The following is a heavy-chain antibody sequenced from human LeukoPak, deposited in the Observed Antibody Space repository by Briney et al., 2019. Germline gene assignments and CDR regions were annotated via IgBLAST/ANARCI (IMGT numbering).Heavy chain of an antibody. D-gene: IGHD3-10*01. CDR2: IYTSGST. Sequence: SETLSLTCTVSGGSISSYYWSWIRQPAGKGLEWIGRIYTSGSTNYNPSLKSRVTMSVDTSKNQFSVKLSSVTAADTAVYYCAREGYYGSGGNMDVWGKGTTVTVSS. V-gene: IGHV4-4*07. CDR1: GGSISSYY. J-gene: IGHJ6*03. CDR3: AREGYYGSGGNMDV.